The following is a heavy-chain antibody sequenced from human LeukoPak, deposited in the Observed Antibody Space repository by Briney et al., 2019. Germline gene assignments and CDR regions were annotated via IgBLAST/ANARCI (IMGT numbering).Heavy chain of an antibody. D-gene: IGHD2-2*02. CDR3: AREPATAIPEDAFDI. J-gene: IGHJ3*02. V-gene: IGHV4-39*02. CDR2: IYSVGST. Sequence: SEALSLTCTVTGGSISSSSYYWGRIRQPPGKGLEWIGSIYSVGSTYYNPSINSRVTISVDTSKNQFCLKLNSVTPEDTAVYYCAREPATAIPEDAFDIWGQGTMVTVSS. CDR1: GGSISSSSYY.